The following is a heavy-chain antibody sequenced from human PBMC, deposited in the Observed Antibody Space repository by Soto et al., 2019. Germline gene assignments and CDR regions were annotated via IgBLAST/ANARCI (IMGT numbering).Heavy chain of an antibody. D-gene: IGHD2-2*01. CDR1: GFTFSSYW. CDR3: ATSQTYYYYYMDV. Sequence: GGSLRLSCAASGFTFSSYWMHWVRQAPGEGLVWVSRINSDGSSTSYADSVKGRFTISRDNAKNTLYLQMNSLRAEDTAVYYCATSQTYYYYYMDVWGKGTTVTVSS. V-gene: IGHV3-74*01. J-gene: IGHJ6*03. CDR2: INSDGSST.